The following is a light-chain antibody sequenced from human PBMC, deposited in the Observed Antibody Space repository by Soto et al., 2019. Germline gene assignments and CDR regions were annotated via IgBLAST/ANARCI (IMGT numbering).Light chain of an antibody. Sequence: QSVLTQPASVSGSPGQSITISCTGTSSDVGGHKYVSWYQQHPGKAPKLVIYEVSSRPSGVSYRFSGSKSGNTASLTISGLQAEVEADYYCSSYRSRSTWVFGGGTKLTVL. CDR3: SSYRSRSTWV. J-gene: IGLJ3*02. CDR1: SSDVGGHKY. CDR2: EVS. V-gene: IGLV2-14*01.